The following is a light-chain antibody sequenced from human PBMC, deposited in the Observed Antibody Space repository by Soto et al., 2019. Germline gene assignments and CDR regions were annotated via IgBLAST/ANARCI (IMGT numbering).Light chain of an antibody. Sequence: QSALTQPRSVSGSPGQSVTISCTRTSSDVDNYNNVSWYQQHPGKAPKLLIYDVNKRPSGVPYRFSGSKSGNTASLTISGPQAGDEADYFCCSYAGTYTRVFGTGTKVTVL. CDR3: CSYAGTYTRV. CDR1: SSDVDNYNN. CDR2: DVN. J-gene: IGLJ1*01. V-gene: IGLV2-11*01.